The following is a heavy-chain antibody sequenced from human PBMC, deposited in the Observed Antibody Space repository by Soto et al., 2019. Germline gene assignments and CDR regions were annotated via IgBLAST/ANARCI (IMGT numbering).Heavy chain of an antibody. Sequence: GASVKVSRKASGGTFSSYAISWVRQAPGQGLEWMGGIIPIFGTANYAQKFQGRVTITADESTSTAYMELSSLRSEDTAVYYCARGTMGATKPFDYWGQGTLVTVSS. CDR2: IIPIFGTA. D-gene: IGHD1-26*01. V-gene: IGHV1-69*13. CDR1: GGTFSSYA. CDR3: ARGTMGATKPFDY. J-gene: IGHJ4*02.